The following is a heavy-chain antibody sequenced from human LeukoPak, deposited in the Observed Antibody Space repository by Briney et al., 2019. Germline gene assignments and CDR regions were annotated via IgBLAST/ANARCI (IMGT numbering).Heavy chain of an antibody. Sequence: PSETLSLTCAVYGGSFSGYYWSWIRQPPGKGLEWIGEINHSRSTNYNPSLKSRVTISVDTSKNQFSLKLSSVTAADTAVYYCARVKTRRYYDRSFDYWGQGTLVTVSS. CDR2: INHSRST. D-gene: IGHD3-22*01. V-gene: IGHV4-34*01. CDR1: GGSFSGYY. CDR3: ARVKTRRYYDRSFDY. J-gene: IGHJ4*02.